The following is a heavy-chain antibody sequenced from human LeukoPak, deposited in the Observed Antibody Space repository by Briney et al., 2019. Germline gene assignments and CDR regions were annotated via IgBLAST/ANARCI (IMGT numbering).Heavy chain of an antibody. Sequence: GSTYYADSVKGRFTISRDNSKNTLYLQMSSLRAEDTAVYYCAKGWMGYYYGMGVWGQGTTVSVSS. CDR3: AKGWMGYYYGMGV. CDR2: GST. J-gene: IGHJ6*02. D-gene: IGHD5-12*01. V-gene: IGHV3-23*01.